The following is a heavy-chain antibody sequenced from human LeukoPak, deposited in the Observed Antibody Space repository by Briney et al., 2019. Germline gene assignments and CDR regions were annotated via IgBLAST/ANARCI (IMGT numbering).Heavy chain of an antibody. D-gene: IGHD6-19*01. Sequence: SETLSLTCTVSGDSVSNGNYYWCWLRQSPGKALEWIGYIYYTGKTYYNPSLEGRVTILVDTSKNQFSLKLSSVTAADTAVYYCARKTDSSGWYVDYWGQGTLVTVSS. CDR2: IYYTGKT. J-gene: IGHJ4*02. CDR3: ARKTDSSGWYVDY. CDR1: GDSVSNGNYY. V-gene: IGHV4-61*01.